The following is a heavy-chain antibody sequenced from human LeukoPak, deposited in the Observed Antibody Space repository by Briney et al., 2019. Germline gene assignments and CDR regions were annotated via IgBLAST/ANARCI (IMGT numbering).Heavy chain of an antibody. Sequence: GGSLRLSCAASGFTVRSNYMAWVRQAPGKGLEWISVIYPGVTTYYAHSVKGRFIISKDSITNTLHLQMNSLRADDTAVYYCARVFNGGLFDYWGQGTPVTVSS. V-gene: IGHV3-66*01. CDR3: ARVFNGGLFDY. CDR1: GFTVRSNY. CDR2: IYPGVTT. J-gene: IGHJ4*02. D-gene: IGHD4-23*01.